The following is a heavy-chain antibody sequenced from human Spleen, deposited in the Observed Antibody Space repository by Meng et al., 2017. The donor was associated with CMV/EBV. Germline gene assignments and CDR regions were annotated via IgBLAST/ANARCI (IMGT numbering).Heavy chain of an antibody. CDR1: GDSVTSGSYY. Sequence: SGDSVTSGSYYWSWIRQPPGKGLEWIGCVYYTGSTNYNPSLKSRVTISVDTSKNHFSLRLSSVTAADTAVYYCAREYCTSTTCRFDFWGQGTLVTVSS. V-gene: IGHV4-61*03. CDR2: VYYTGST. J-gene: IGHJ4*02. D-gene: IGHD2-2*01. CDR3: AREYCTSTTCRFDF.